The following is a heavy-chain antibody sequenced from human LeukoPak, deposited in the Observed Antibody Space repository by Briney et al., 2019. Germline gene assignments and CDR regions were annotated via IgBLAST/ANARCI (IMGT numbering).Heavy chain of an antibody. J-gene: IGHJ4*02. D-gene: IGHD6-13*01. Sequence: PSETLSLTCTVAGGSISSSSYYWGWIRQPPRKGLEWIGSIYYSGSTYYNPSLKGRVTISVDTSKNQFSLKLSSVTAADTAVYYCATRWGGQQLPDYFDYWGQGTLVTVSS. CDR3: ATRWGGQQLPDYFDY. V-gene: IGHV4-39*01. CDR2: IYYSGST. CDR1: GGSISSSSYY.